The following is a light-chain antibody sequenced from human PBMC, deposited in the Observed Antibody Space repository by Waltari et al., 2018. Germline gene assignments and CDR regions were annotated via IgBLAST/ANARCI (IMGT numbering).Light chain of an antibody. J-gene: IGLJ1*01. CDR1: YSDVGDNSY. V-gene: IGLV2-14*01. CDR3: SSYTSSSAPYG. CDR2: EVS. Sequence: QSALTQPASVSGSPGQSITISCTGTYSDVGDNSYVSWYQQHPDKAPKLIIYEVSNRPSGVSNRFSGSKSGNTASLTISGLQPEDEADYYCSSYTSSSAPYGFGTGTQVTVL.